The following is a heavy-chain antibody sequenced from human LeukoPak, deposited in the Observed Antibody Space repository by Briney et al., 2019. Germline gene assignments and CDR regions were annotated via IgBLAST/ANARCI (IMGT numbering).Heavy chain of an antibody. V-gene: IGHV5-51*01. CDR2: IYPGDSET. D-gene: IGHD3-22*01. CDR3: ARRQSSGLFDY. Sequence: TGESLKISCKGSGYSFTSYWIGWVRQMSGEGLEWMGIIYPGDSETRYSPSFQGQVTISADKSISTAYLQWSSLKASDTAIYYCARRQSSGLFDYWGQGTLVTVSS. J-gene: IGHJ4*02. CDR1: GYSFTSYW.